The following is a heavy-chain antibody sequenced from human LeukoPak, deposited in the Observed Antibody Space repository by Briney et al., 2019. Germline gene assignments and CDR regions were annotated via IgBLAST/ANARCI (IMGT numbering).Heavy chain of an antibody. Sequence: SETLSLTCTVSGGSISSYYWSWIRQPPGKGLEWIGYIYYSGSTNYNPSLKSRVTISVDTSKNQFSLKLSSVTAADTAVYYCARHPGGVQGVPYYFDYWGQGTLVTVSS. CDR3: ARHPGGVQGVPYYFDY. J-gene: IGHJ4*02. CDR1: GGSISSYY. D-gene: IGHD3-10*01. V-gene: IGHV4-59*08. CDR2: IYYSGST.